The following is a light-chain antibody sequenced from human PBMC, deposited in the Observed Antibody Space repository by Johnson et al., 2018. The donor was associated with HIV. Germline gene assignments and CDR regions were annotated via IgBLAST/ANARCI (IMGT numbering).Light chain of an antibody. CDR1: SSNIGNNY. Sequence: QSVLTQPPSVSAAPGQKVTISCSGSSSNIGNNYVSWYQQLPGTAPKLLTYDNYKRPSGIPDRFSGSKSGTSATLGITGLQTGDEADYYCGTWDSSLSAYVFGTGTKVTVL. CDR2: DNY. CDR3: GTWDSSLSAYV. J-gene: IGLJ1*01. V-gene: IGLV1-51*01.